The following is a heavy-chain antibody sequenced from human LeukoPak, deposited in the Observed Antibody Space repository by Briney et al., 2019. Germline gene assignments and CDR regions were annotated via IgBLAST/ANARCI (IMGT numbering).Heavy chain of an antibody. CDR1: GYKLSDYY. V-gene: IGHV1-2*02. CDR2: IRGDTGDT. Sequence: ASVTVSCKTSGYKLSDYYMHWVRQAPGQGLEWMGWIRGDTGDTDSPQKFQGGVTMTRDTSTNTAYMELSRLRYDDTAMYFCARVRGNSCDYWGQGTLVTVSS. CDR3: ARVRGNSCDY. D-gene: IGHD6-13*01. J-gene: IGHJ4*02.